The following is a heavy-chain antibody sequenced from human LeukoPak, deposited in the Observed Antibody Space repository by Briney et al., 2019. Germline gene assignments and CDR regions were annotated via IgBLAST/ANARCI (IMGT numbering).Heavy chain of an antibody. V-gene: IGHV4-59*01. CDR2: IYYSGST. CDR3: ARDLTSRRSYYYYMDV. Sequence: SETLSLTCTVSGGSISSYYWSWIRQPPGKGLEWIGYIYYSGSTNYNPSLKSRVTISVDTSKNQFSLKLSSVTAADTAVYYCARDLTSRRSYYYYMDVWGKGTTVTVSS. J-gene: IGHJ6*03. D-gene: IGHD3-9*01. CDR1: GGSISSYY.